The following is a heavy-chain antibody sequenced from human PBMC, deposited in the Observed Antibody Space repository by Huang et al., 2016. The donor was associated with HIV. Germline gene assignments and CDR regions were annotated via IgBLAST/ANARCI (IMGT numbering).Heavy chain of an antibody. CDR2: IDWANEK. Sequence: QMTLKESGPTLVKPTQTLTLTCTFSGFSLSTSGVGVGWIRQPPGKALEGLALIDWANEKRYSPTFKSSLTITKDTSKNQMDLTMTNMDPVDTATYYCAHGYSTSGPNCYFDLWGRGTLVTVSS. CDR1: GFSLSTSGVG. V-gene: IGHV2-5*02. D-gene: IGHD2-2*01. CDR3: AHGYSTSGPNCYFDL. J-gene: IGHJ2*01.